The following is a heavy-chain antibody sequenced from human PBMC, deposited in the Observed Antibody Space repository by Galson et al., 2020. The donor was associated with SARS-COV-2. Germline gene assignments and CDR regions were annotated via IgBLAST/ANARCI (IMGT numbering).Heavy chain of an antibody. Sequence: GESLKISCAASGFTFSTYGMHWVRQAPGKGLEWVALISYDGSNKYYADSVKGRFTISRDNSKNTLYLQMNSLRAEDTAVYYCAKDQGSYLGYWGQGTLVTVSS. CDR2: ISYDGSNK. CDR1: GFTFSTYG. CDR3: AKDQGSYLGY. J-gene: IGHJ4*02. V-gene: IGHV3-30*18. D-gene: IGHD3-10*01.